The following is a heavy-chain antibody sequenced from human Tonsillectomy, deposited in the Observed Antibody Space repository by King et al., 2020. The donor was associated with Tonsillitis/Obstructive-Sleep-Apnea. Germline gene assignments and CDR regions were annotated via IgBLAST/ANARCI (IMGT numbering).Heavy chain of an antibody. CDR3: ARTGYCTNGVCYRGNAFDI. CDR1: GGSFSGYY. CDR2: INHSGST. V-gene: IGHV4-34*01. Sequence: VQLQQWGAGLLKPSETLSLTCTVYGGSFSGYYWSWIRQPPGKGLEWIGEINHSGSTNYNPSLKSRVTISVDTSKNHFSLKLRSVTAADTAVYYCARTGYCTNGVCYRGNAFDIWGQGTMVTVSS. D-gene: IGHD2-8*01. J-gene: IGHJ3*02.